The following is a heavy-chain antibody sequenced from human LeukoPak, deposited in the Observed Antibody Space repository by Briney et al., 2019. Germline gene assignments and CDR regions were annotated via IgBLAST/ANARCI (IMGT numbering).Heavy chain of an antibody. CDR2: IYSGGST. D-gene: IGHD2-15*01. CDR1: GFTVSSNY. J-gene: IGHJ4*02. V-gene: IGHV3-66*02. CDR3: AREAVYCSGGSCYSGYFDY. Sequence: PGGSLRLSCAASGFTVSSNYMIWVRQAPGKGLEWVSVIYSGGSTYYADSVKGRFTISRDNSKNTLYLQMNSLRAEDTAVYYCAREAVYCSGGSCYSGYFDYWGQGTLVSVSS.